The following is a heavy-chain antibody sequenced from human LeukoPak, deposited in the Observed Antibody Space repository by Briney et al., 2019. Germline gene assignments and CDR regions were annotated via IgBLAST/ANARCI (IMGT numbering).Heavy chain of an antibody. CDR1: GFPFSSYW. CDR2: IKQDGSKK. J-gene: IGHJ4*02. Sequence: PGGSLRLSCVASGFPFSSYWMTWVRQAPGKGLEWVANIKQDGSKKSYVDSVKGRFTISRDNAKNSLYLQMNSLRAEDTAVYYCARDPLLLEWLFYFDYWGQGTLVTVSS. D-gene: IGHD3-3*01. CDR3: ARDPLLLEWLFYFDY. V-gene: IGHV3-7*01.